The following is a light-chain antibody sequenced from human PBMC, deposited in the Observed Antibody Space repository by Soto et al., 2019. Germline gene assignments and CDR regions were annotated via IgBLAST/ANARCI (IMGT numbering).Light chain of an antibody. J-gene: IGKJ4*01. V-gene: IGKV3-11*01. CDR2: DAS. CDR3: HYQRT. Sequence: EVVLTQSPGTLSFSPGESATLSCRASQNVKTYVAWYQHKPGQAPRLLIFDASNRATGVPTRFSGSGSGTDFTLTISSLEPEDFAIYYCHYQRTFGGGARVEIK. CDR1: QNVKTY.